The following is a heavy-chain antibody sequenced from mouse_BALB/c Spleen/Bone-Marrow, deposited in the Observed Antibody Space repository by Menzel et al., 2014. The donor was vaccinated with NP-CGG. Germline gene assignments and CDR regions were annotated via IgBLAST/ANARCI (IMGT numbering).Heavy chain of an antibody. V-gene: IGHV7-3*02. Sequence: EVQLQESGGGLVQPGGSLRLSCATSGFTFTDYYMSWVRQPPGKALEWLGFIRNKANGYTTEYSASVKGRFTISRDNSQSILYLQMNTLRAEDSATYYCARDTGNYVRCAYWGQGTLVTVSA. CDR2: IRNKANGYTT. CDR1: GFTFTDYY. CDR3: ARDTGNYVRCAY. J-gene: IGHJ3*01. D-gene: IGHD2-1*01.